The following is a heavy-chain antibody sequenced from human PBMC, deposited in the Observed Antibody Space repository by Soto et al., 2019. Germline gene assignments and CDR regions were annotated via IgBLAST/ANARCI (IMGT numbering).Heavy chain of an antibody. Sequence: SGGGVVQPGRSLRLSCAASGFTFSSYVMHWVRQAPGKGLEWVALTSYDGSNKQYADSVKGRFTISRDNSKNTLYLQVNSLRAEDTAVYYCARETPGWNPFDFWGQGTQVTVSS. CDR3: ARETPGWNPFDF. V-gene: IGHV3-30*03. D-gene: IGHD1-1*01. CDR2: TSYDGSNK. J-gene: IGHJ4*02. CDR1: GFTFSSYV.